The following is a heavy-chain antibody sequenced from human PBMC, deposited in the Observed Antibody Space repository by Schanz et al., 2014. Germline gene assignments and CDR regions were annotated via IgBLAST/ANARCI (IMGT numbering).Heavy chain of an antibody. D-gene: IGHD2-8*01. CDR1: GYTFTSYG. CDR2: ISPYNGNT. V-gene: IGHV1-18*01. CDR3: ATMCGYCTQTACQILEVLDV. Sequence: QVQLVQSGAEVKKPGASVKVSCKASGYTFTSYGINWVRQAPGQGLEWMGWISPYNGNTNYAQKLQGRVTMTTDTSTSTANMELRIQRSSDTAMDYGATMCGYCTQTACQILEVLDVWGQGTMVTVSS. J-gene: IGHJ3*01.